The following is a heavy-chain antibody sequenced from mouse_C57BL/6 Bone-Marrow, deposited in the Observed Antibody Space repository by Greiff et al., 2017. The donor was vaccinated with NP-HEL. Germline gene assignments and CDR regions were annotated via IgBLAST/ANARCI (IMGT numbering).Heavy chain of an antibody. Sequence: QVQLQQPGAELVRPGSSVKLSCKASGYTFTSYWMDWVKQRPGQGLEWIGNIYPSDSETHYNQKFKDKATLTVDKSSSTAYMQLSSLTSEDSAVYYCARYLAYAMDYWGQGTSVTVSS. CDR2: IYPSDSET. CDR1: GYTFTSYW. CDR3: ARYLAYAMDY. J-gene: IGHJ4*01. V-gene: IGHV1-61*01.